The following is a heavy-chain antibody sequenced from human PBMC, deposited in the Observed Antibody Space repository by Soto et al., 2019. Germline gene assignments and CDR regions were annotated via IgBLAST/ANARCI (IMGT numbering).Heavy chain of an antibody. CDR3: ARKGEDYYDSSGYYRPIDY. CDR1: GFTFNDYW. V-gene: IGHV3-74*01. Sequence: GSLRLSCVASGFTFNDYWMHWVRQAPGKGLVWVARINGDGSTTTYADSVQGRFTISRDNSKNTLYLQMNSLRAEDTAVYYCARKGEDYYDSSGYYRPIDYWGQGTLVTVSS. CDR2: INGDGSTT. J-gene: IGHJ4*02. D-gene: IGHD3-22*01.